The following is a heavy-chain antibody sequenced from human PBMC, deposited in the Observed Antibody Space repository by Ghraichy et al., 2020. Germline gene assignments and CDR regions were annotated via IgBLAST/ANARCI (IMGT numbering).Heavy chain of an antibody. CDR2: IYSDASSA. V-gene: IGHV3-74*01. CDR1: GFTFSSYW. Sequence: GESLNISCAASGFTFSSYWMHWVRQAPGKGLVWVSRIYSDASSASYADSVKGRFTISRDNAKNTLYLQMNSLRAEDTAVYYCARAPYGSGSSRDNWFDPRGQGTLVTVSS. CDR3: ARAPYGSGSSRDNWFDP. J-gene: IGHJ5*02. D-gene: IGHD3-10*01.